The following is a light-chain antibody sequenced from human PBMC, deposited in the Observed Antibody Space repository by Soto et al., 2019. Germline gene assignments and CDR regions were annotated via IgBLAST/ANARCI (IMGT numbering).Light chain of an antibody. V-gene: IGKV3-20*01. CDR3: QQYGSSLRT. CDR1: QSVSSSY. CDR2: AAS. J-gene: IGKJ4*01. Sequence: EIVLTQSPGTLSLSPGERATLSCRASQSVSSSYFAWYQQKPGQAPRLLIYAASSRATGIPDRFSGSGSGTDFTLTISSLEPGDFAVYYCQQYGSSLRTFGGGTKVDIK.